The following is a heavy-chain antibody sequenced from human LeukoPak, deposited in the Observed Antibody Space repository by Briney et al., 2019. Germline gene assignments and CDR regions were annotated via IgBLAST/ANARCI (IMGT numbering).Heavy chain of an antibody. V-gene: IGHV3-43*02. CDR3: AKDILSEQWHDAFDI. CDR2: ISGDDGST. J-gene: IGHJ3*02. D-gene: IGHD6-19*01. CDR1: GFIVDDYA. Sequence: GGSLRLSCAASGFIVDDYAMYWVRQAPGKGLEWVSLISGDDGSTYYADSVKGRFTISRDNSKNSLFLQMNSLRTEDTALYYCAKDILSEQWHDAFDIWGQGTMVTVSS.